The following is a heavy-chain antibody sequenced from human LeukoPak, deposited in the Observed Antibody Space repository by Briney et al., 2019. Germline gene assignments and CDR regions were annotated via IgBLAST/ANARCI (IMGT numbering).Heavy chain of an antibody. V-gene: IGHV1-69*13. CDR2: IIPIFGTA. Sequence: AASVKVSCKASGGTFSSYAISWVRQAPGQGLEWMGGIIPIFGTANYAQKFQGRVTITADESTSTAYMELSSLRSEDTAVYYCARDRLGGSTYFDYWGQGTLVTVSS. J-gene: IGHJ4*02. CDR1: GGTFSSYA. CDR3: ARDRLGGSTYFDY. D-gene: IGHD3-16*01.